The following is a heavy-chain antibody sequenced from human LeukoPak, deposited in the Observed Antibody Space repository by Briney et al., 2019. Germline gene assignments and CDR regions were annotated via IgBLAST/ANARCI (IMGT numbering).Heavy chain of an antibody. CDR3: ARVSLSTVTQVFDY. J-gene: IGHJ4*02. D-gene: IGHD4-17*01. Sequence: SETLSLTCTVSGGSISSSSYYWGWIRQPPGKGLEWIGSIYYSGSTYYNPSLKSRVTISVDTSKNQFSLKLSSVTAADTAVYYCARVSLSTVTQVFDYWGQGTLVTVSS. CDR1: GGSISSSSYY. V-gene: IGHV4-39*07. CDR2: IYYSGST.